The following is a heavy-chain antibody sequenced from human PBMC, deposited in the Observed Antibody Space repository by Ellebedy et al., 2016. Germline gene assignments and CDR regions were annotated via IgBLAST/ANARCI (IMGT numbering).Heavy chain of an antibody. J-gene: IGHJ4*02. D-gene: IGHD1-26*01. Sequence: GESLKISCVASGFTFSSYSMNWVRQAPGKGLEWVSYISSSSSTIYYADSVKGRFTISRDNAKNSLYLQMNSLRAEDTAVYYCAKGGATLFDYWGQGTLVTVSS. CDR3: AKGGATLFDY. CDR2: ISSSSSTI. CDR1: GFTFSSYS. V-gene: IGHV3-48*04.